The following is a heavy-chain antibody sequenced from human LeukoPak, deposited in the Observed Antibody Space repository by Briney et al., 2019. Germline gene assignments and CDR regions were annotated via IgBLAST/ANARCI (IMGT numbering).Heavy chain of an antibody. J-gene: IGHJ5*02. CDR1: GGSISSGSYY. CDR2: IYTSGST. Sequence: PSETLSLTCTVSGGSISSGSYYWSWIRQPAGKGLEWIGRIYTSGSTNYNPTLKSRVTISVDTSKNQFSLKLSSVTAADTAVYYCARDEIAAPGYNWFDPWGQGTLVTVSS. V-gene: IGHV4-61*02. CDR3: ARDEIAAPGYNWFDP. D-gene: IGHD6-6*01.